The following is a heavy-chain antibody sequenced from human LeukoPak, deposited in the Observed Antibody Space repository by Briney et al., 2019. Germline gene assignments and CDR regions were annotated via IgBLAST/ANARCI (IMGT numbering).Heavy chain of an antibody. Sequence: ASVKVSCKASGYTFISYGITWVRQAPGQGLEWLGWVSAYNGATDYPQKFRGRVTMTTDTSTSTAYMELRSLRSDDTAFYYCARDAPSIQYRGAFDLWGQGTLVTVSS. CDR3: ARDAPSIQYRGAFDL. CDR1: GYTFISYG. CDR2: VSAYNGAT. J-gene: IGHJ3*01. V-gene: IGHV1-18*01. D-gene: IGHD3-10*01.